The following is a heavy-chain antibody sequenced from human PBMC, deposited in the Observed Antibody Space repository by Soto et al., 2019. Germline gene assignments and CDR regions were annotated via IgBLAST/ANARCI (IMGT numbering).Heavy chain of an antibody. Sequence: ASVKVSCKASGYTFTSYYMHWVRQAPGQGLEWMGIINPSGGSTSYAQKFQGRVTMTRDTSTSTVYMELSSLRSEDTAVYYWARVDIPGGCSGGSCQSYYYGMDVWGQGTTVTVSS. V-gene: IGHV1-46*01. CDR3: ARVDIPGGCSGGSCQSYYYGMDV. J-gene: IGHJ6*02. D-gene: IGHD2-15*01. CDR1: GYTFTSYY. CDR2: INPSGGST.